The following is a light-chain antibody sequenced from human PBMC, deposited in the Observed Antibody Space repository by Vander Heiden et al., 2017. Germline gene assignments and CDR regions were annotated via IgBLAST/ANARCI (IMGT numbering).Light chain of an antibody. Sequence: DIVMTQSPDSLAVSLGEGATINCRSSQGVFANSQDTTSLGWYQQKPGLPPKLLIYWETTRESGVPARFRGSGSGTDFTLTISSLQAEDVAVYYCQQYCSSPFTFGPGTKVDIK. CDR2: WET. CDR3: QQYCSSPFT. J-gene: IGKJ3*01. V-gene: IGKV4-1*01. CDR1: QGVFANSQDTTS.